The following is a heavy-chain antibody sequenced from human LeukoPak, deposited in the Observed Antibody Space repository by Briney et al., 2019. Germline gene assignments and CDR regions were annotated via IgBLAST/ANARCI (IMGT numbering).Heavy chain of an antibody. V-gene: IGHV1-69*05. CDR2: IIPIFGTA. D-gene: IGHD5-12*01. J-gene: IGHJ6*03. CDR3: ASQSGYDSDFDYYYYMDV. CDR1: GGTFSSYA. Sequence: ASVKVSCKASGGTFSSYAISWVRRAPGQGLEWMGGIIPIFGTANYAQKFQGRVTITTDESTSTAYMELSSLRSEDTAVYYCASQSGYDSDFDYYYYMDVWGKGTTVTVSS.